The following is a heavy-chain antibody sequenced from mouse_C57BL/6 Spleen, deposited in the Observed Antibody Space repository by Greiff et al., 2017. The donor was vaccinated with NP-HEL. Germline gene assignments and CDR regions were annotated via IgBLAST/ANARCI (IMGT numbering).Heavy chain of an antibody. D-gene: IGHD4-1*01. CDR1: GFTFSDYY. CDR3: ARVTWGFDY. V-gene: IGHV5-16*01. Sequence: EVQLVESEGGLVQPGSSMKLSCTASGFTFSDYYMAWVRQVPEKGLEWVANINYDGSSTYYLDSLKSRFIISRDNAKNILYLQMSSLKSEDTATYYCARVTWGFDYWGQGTTLTVSS. J-gene: IGHJ2*01. CDR2: INYDGSST.